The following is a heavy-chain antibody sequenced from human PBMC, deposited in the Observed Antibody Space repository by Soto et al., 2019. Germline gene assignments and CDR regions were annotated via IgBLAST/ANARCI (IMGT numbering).Heavy chain of an antibody. Sequence: LRLSCTASGFSFRSYTMHWVRQAPGKGLEWVAVILYDGSNKHFADSVKGRFTVSRDNSNDTFYLQMDSLRAEDTAVYYCARELILGSLSVYYYHGMDVWGQGTTVTVSS. CDR3: ARELILGSLSVYYYHGMDV. J-gene: IGHJ6*02. CDR1: GFSFRSYT. V-gene: IGHV3-33*01. D-gene: IGHD3-9*01. CDR2: ILYDGSNK.